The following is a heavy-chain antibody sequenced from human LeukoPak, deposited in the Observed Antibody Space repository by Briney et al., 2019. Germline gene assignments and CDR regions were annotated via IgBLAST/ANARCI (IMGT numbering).Heavy chain of an antibody. D-gene: IGHD1-26*01. CDR1: GFTFSIYT. V-gene: IGHV3-48*01. J-gene: IGHJ5*02. CDR2: ISTNSGTI. CDR3: VRDLTIVGVAQVHH. Sequence: GGSLRLSCAASGFTFSIYTMNWVRQAPGKGLEWISYISTNSGTIWYADSVKGRFSISRDNAKNSLFLHMDSLRAEDTAVYYCVRDLTIVGVAQVHHWGQGTLVTVSS.